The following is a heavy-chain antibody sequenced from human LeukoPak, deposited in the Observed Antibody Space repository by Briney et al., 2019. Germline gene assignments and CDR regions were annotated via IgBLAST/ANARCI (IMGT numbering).Heavy chain of an antibody. CDR2: ISSSGST. CDR1: GDSISSGDYY. J-gene: IGHJ3*02. D-gene: IGHD3-22*01. V-gene: IGHV4-61*02. Sequence: SETLTLTCTVSGDSISSGDYYWSWIRQPAGKGLEWIGRISSSGSTNYNPSLKSRVTISVDTSKNQFSLKLSSVTAADTAVYFCARGPYSYDSSGAFDIWGQGTMVTVSS. CDR3: ARGPYSYDSSGAFDI.